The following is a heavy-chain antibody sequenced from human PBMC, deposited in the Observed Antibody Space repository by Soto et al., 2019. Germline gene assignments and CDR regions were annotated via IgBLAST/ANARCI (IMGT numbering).Heavy chain of an antibody. CDR1: GGTFSNYA. CDR2: IIPIFGTT. Sequence: QVQLVQSGAEVKKPGSSVKVSCKASGGTFSNYAISWVRQAPGQGLEWVGGIIPIFGTTNFAQKFQGRVTITAGESTTTAYMELSGLRSEDTAVYYCARDGGRDGYFGNWLDPWGQGTLVTVSS. V-gene: IGHV1-69*01. J-gene: IGHJ5*02. D-gene: IGHD5-12*01. CDR3: ARDGGRDGYFGNWLDP.